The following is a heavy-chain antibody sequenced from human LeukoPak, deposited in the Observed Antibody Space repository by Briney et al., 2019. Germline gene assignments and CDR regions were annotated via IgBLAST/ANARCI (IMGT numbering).Heavy chain of an antibody. CDR1: GASVSTYF. V-gene: IGHV4-4*07. CDR2: VYASGTT. Sequence: SETLSLTCTVSGASVSTYFWSWLRQPAGKTMEWIGRVYASGTTYYNPSLRSRVTLSIDTSKNQFSLSLNSVTAADTAVYYCAKTHCGGGSCDKFDSWGQGSLVTVSS. J-gene: IGHJ5*01. D-gene: IGHD2-21*01. CDR3: AKTHCGGGSCDKFDS.